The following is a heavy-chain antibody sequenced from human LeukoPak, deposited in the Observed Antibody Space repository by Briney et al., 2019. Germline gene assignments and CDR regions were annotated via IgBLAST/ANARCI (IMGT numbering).Heavy chain of an antibody. V-gene: IGHV1-8*01. D-gene: IGHD2-2*01. J-gene: IGHJ4*02. CDR2: MNPNSGNT. Sequence: ASVKVSCKASGYTFTSDDINWVRQAPGQGLEWMGWMNPNSGNTAYAQKFQGRVTMTRNTSISTAYMELSSLRSEDTAVYYCARADIVVVPAAPHFDYWGQGTLVTVSS. CDR1: GYTFTSDD. CDR3: ARADIVVVPAAPHFDY.